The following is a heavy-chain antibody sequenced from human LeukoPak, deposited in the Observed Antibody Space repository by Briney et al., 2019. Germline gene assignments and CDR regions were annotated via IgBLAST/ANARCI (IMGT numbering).Heavy chain of an antibody. D-gene: IGHD3-22*01. CDR1: GGSISSSSYY. Sequence: SETLSLTCTVSGGSISSSSYYWGWIRQPPGKGLEWIGSIYYSGSTYYNPSLKSRVTISVDTSKNQFSLKLSSVTAADTAVYYCARDKRPYYDSSGTLGAFDIWGQGTMVTVSS. CDR2: IYYSGST. J-gene: IGHJ3*02. CDR3: ARDKRPYYDSSGTLGAFDI. V-gene: IGHV4-39*07.